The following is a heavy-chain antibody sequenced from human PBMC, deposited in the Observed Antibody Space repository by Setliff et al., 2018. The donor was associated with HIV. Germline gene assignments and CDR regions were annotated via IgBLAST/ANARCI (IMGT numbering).Heavy chain of an antibody. CDR2: IYYSGST. CDR1: GGSISSSSYY. V-gene: IGHV4-39*01. D-gene: IGHD4-17*01. CDR3: ARTHGDYVGDAFDI. J-gene: IGHJ3*02. Sequence: KPSETLSLTCTVSGGSISSSSYYWGWIRQPPGKGLEWIGSIYYSGSTYYNPSLKSRVTISVDTSKNQFSLKLSSVTAADTAVYYCARTHGDYVGDAFDIWGQGTMVTVSS.